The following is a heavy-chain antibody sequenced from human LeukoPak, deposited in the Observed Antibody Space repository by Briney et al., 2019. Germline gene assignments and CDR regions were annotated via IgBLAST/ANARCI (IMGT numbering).Heavy chain of an antibody. CDR1: GDSVSSNSGT. CDR2: TFYRSKWYN. V-gene: IGHV6-1*01. Sequence: SQTLSLTCAISGDSVSSNSGTWNWIRQSPSRGLEWLGRTFYRSKWYNDYAVSVKSRITINADTSKNQFSLQLTSVTPEDTAVYYCARGYYAMSVWGQGTTVTVSS. CDR3: ARGYYAMSV. J-gene: IGHJ6*02.